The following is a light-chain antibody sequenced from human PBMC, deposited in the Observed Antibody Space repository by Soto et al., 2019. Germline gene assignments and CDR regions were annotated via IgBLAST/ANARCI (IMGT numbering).Light chain of an antibody. Sequence: EIVLTQSPGTLSLSPGERATLSCRASQSVSNNYLAWYQQKPGQDPRLLIYGESSRATGIPDRFSGSGSGTDFTLTISRLEPEDFAVYYCQQYGSSPTFGGGTKVDIK. CDR2: GES. CDR1: QSVSNNY. CDR3: QQYGSSPT. V-gene: IGKV3-20*01. J-gene: IGKJ4*01.